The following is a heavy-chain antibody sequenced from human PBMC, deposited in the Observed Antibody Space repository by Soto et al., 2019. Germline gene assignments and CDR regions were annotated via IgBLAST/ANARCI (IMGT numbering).Heavy chain of an antibody. J-gene: IGHJ4*02. Sequence: QVQLVESGGGVVQPGRSLRLSCAASGFTFSSYGMHWVRQAPGKGLEWVAVISYDGSNKYYADSVKGRFTISGDNSKNTAYMELNSLRTEETAVYYGAKDRETYGSRSPGDDFFDYWGQGTLVTVSP. CDR1: GFTFSSYG. CDR2: ISYDGSNK. CDR3: AKDRETYGSRSPGDDFFDY. D-gene: IGHD3-10*01. V-gene: IGHV3-30*18.